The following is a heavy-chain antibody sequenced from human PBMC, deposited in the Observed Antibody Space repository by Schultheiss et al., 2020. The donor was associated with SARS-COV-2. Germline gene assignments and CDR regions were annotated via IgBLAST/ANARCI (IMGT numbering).Heavy chain of an antibody. CDR1: GYTFSRYG. Sequence: ASVKVSCKASGYTFSRYGISWVRQAPGQGLEWMGWINAHNGNTKYSQKFQGRVTITRDTSASTAYMELRSLRSDDTAVYYCARGVAARLENDYWGQGTLVTVSS. CDR3: ARGVAARLENDY. CDR2: INAHNGNT. J-gene: IGHJ4*02. V-gene: IGHV1-18*01. D-gene: IGHD6-6*01.